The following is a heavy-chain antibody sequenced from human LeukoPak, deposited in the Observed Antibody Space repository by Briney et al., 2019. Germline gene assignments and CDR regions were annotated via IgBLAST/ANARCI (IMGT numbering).Heavy chain of an antibody. V-gene: IGHV1-46*01. J-gene: IGHJ4*02. CDR2: INPSGGST. CDR1: GYTFTSYY. Sequence: ASVKVSCKASGYTFTSYYMHWVQQAPGQGLEWMGIINPSGGSTSYAQKFQGRVTMTRDTSTSTVYMELSSLRSEDTAVYYCATTYGDYYFDYWGQGTLVTVSS. D-gene: IGHD4-17*01. CDR3: ATTYGDYYFDY.